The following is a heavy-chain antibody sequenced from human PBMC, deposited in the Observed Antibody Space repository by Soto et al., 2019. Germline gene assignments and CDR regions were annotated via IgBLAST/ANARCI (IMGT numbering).Heavy chain of an antibody. CDR2: IFHSGAT. CDR3: ARALIGSSDAFDI. J-gene: IGHJ3*02. V-gene: IGHV4-59*01. D-gene: IGHD3-16*01. CDR1: GGSISTYY. Sequence: VQLQESGPGLVKPSETLSLTCSVSGGSISTYYWSWIRQAPGKRLGWLGYIFHSGATNYNPSLESPVTISVDTSKSQLSLRLTSMTAADTGVYYCARALIGSSDAFDIWGQGTTVTVSS.